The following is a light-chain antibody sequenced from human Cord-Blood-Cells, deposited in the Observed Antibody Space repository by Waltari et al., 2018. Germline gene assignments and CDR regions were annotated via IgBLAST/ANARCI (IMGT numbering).Light chain of an antibody. CDR2: GNS. V-gene: IGLV1-40*01. J-gene: IGLJ3*02. CDR3: QSYDSSLSGSTV. CDR1: SSNIGAGYD. Sequence: QSVLTQSPSVSGAPGPRVTISCTGSSSNIGAGYDVHWYQQLPGTAPKLLIYGNSNRPSGVPDRFSGSKSGTSASLAITGLQAEDEADYYCQSYDSSLSGSTVFGGGTKLTVL.